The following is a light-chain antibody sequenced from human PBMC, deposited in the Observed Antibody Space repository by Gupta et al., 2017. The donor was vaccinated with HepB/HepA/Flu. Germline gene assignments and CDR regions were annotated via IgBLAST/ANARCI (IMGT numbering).Light chain of an antibody. J-gene: IGKJ4*01. CDR3: QQEGNSPHL. V-gene: IGKV3-20*01. CDR1: EIITSTS. CDR2: GAS. Sequence: PGERATLSCRASEIITSTSLAWYQQKPGQAPSLLIYGASSRATRIPDRFSGSRPGTEFTLTISRLKPEDFAVSYCQQEGNSPHLFGGGTKVEIK.